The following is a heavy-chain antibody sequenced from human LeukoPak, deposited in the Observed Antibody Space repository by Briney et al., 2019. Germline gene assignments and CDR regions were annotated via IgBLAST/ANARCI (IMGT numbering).Heavy chain of an antibody. J-gene: IGHJ4*02. Sequence: TGGSLRLSCAASGFTFSSYEMNWVRQAPGKGLEWVSYISSSGSTMYYADSVKGRFTISRDNAKNSLYLQMNSLRAEDTAVYYCAKDQSRTMIVVVKYYFDYWGQGTLVTVSS. CDR1: GFTFSSYE. D-gene: IGHD3-22*01. CDR3: AKDQSRTMIVVVKYYFDY. CDR2: ISSSGSTM. V-gene: IGHV3-48*03.